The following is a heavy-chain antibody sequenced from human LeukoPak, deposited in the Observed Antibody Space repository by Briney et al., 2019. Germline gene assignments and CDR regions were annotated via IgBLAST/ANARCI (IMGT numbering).Heavy chain of an antibody. D-gene: IGHD3-22*01. Sequence: SVKVSCKASGYTFTSYDINWVRQATGQGLEWMGRIIPIFGTANYAQKFQGRVTITTDESTSTAYMELSSLRSEDTAVYYCAREPDHYYDSSGYYPTRMDVWGKGTTVTVSS. CDR1: GYTFTSYD. CDR2: IIPIFGTA. J-gene: IGHJ6*04. V-gene: IGHV1-69*05. CDR3: AREPDHYYDSSGYYPTRMDV.